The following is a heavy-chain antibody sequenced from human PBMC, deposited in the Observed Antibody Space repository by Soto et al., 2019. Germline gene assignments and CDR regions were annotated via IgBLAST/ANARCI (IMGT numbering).Heavy chain of an antibody. CDR2: INPNSGGT. Sequence: DSVKVSCKASGYTFTGYYMHWVRQAPGQGLEWMGWINPNSGGTNYAQKFQGWVTMTRDTSISTAYMELSRLRSDDTAVYYCERNTPGYYMDVWGKGTTVTVSS. V-gene: IGHV1-2*04. J-gene: IGHJ6*03. CDR3: ERNTPGYYMDV. D-gene: IGHD2-2*02. CDR1: GYTFTGYY.